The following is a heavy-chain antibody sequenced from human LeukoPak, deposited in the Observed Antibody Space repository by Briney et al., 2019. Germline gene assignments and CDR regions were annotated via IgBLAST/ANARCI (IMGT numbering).Heavy chain of an antibody. V-gene: IGHV1-18*01. J-gene: IGHJ6*02. Sequence: GASVKVSCKASGYTFTSYGISWVRQAPGQGLEWMGWISAYNGNTNYAQKLQGRVTMTTDTSTSTAYMELRSLRSDDTAVYYCARAGPFYGSGSYYMPTPYGMDVWGQGTTVTVSS. CDR3: ARAGPFYGSGSYYMPTPYGMDV. D-gene: IGHD3-10*01. CDR2: ISAYNGNT. CDR1: GYTFTSYG.